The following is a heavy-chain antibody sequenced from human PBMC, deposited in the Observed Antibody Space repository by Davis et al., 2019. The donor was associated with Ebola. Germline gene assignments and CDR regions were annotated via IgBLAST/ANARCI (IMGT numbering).Heavy chain of an antibody. CDR2: IYYSGST. CDR1: GGSIDNFY. CDR3: ASQTARFYYDSSGYYSSVDYFDY. D-gene: IGHD3-22*01. J-gene: IGHJ4*02. Sequence: MPSETLSLTCTVSGGSIDNFYWSWIRQSPGKGLEWIAYIYYSGSTNYNPSLKSRVTISVDTSKNQFSLKLSSVTAADTAVYYCASQTARFYYDSSGYYSSVDYFDYWGQGTLVTVSS. V-gene: IGHV4-59*08.